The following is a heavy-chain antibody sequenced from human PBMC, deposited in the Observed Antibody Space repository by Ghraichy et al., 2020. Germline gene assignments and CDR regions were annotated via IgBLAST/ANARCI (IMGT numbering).Heavy chain of an antibody. J-gene: IGHJ4*02. D-gene: IGHD3-3*01. Sequence: LSLTVSGGSISSSSYYWGWIRQPPGKGLEWIGSIYYSGSTYYNPSLKSRVTISVDTSKNQFSLKLSSVTAADTAVYYCATRRSYYDFWSGSQLDYWGQGTLVTVSS. CDR1: GGSISSSSYY. V-gene: IGHV4-39*01. CDR2: IYYSGST. CDR3: ATRRSYYDFWSGSQLDY.